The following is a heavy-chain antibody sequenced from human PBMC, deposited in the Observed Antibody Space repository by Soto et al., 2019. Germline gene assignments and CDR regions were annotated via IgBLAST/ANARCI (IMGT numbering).Heavy chain of an antibody. CDR1: GFTFSNAW. CDR3: TTDSYSTIIVVRFDY. D-gene: IGHD3-22*01. V-gene: IGHV3-15*07. CDR2: IKSKTDGGTA. J-gene: IGHJ4*01. Sequence: KPGGSLRLSCAASGFTFSNAWINWVRQAPGKGLEWVGRIKSKTDGGTADFAAPVKGRFAISRDDSKNTVYLQMNSLKTEDTAVYYCTTDSYSTIIVVRFDYWGHGTLVTVSS.